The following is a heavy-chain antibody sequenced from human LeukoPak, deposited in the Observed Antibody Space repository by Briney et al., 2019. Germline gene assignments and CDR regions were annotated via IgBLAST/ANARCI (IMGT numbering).Heavy chain of an antibody. Sequence: PGGSLRLSCSASGFTFRNYGMHWVRQAPGKGLEWVSFIQSDESNKYYSDSVKGRFTISRDNSKNMLYLQMSSLRPEDTAVYYCAKELASGWFFGYWGQGTLVTVSS. CDR2: IQSDESNK. CDR1: GFTFRNYG. D-gene: IGHD6-19*01. J-gene: IGHJ4*02. CDR3: AKELASGWFFGY. V-gene: IGHV3-30*02.